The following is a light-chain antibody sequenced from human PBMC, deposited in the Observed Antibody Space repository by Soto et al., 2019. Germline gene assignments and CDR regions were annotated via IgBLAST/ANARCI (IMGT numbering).Light chain of an antibody. Sequence: QSALTQPRSVSGSPGQSVTISCTGTNSDVGGYNYVSWFQQHPGKAPKLMISDVSERPSGVPDRFSGSKSGNTASLTISGLQAEDEADYYCGSYADSDNFVIFGGGTKVTVL. CDR2: DVS. J-gene: IGLJ2*01. CDR3: GSYADSDNFVI. CDR1: NSDVGGYNY. V-gene: IGLV2-11*01.